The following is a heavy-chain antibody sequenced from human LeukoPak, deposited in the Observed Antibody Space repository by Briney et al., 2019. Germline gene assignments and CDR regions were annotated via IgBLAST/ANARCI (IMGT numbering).Heavy chain of an antibody. CDR3: ARGSIVGATTPPNY. CDR1: GGTFSSYA. Sequence: SVKVSCKASGGTFSSYAISWVRQAPGQGLEWMGRIIPIFDTANYAQKFQGRVTITTDESTSTAYMELSSLRSEDTAVYYCARGSIVGATTPPNYWGQGTLVTVSS. D-gene: IGHD1-26*01. CDR2: IIPIFDTA. J-gene: IGHJ4*02. V-gene: IGHV1-69*05.